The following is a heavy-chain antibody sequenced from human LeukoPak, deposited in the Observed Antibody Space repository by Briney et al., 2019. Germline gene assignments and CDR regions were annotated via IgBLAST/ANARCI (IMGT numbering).Heavy chain of an antibody. CDR2: IYYSGSA. Sequence: PSETLSLTCTVSGGSISSSGYYWGWIRQPPGKGLEWIGSIYYSGSAYHNPSLKSRVTISVDTSKNQFSLKLSSVTAADTAVYYCARHYGYNYGHRDYWGQGTLVTVSS. CDR3: ARHYGYNYGHRDY. V-gene: IGHV4-39*01. CDR1: GGSISSSGYY. J-gene: IGHJ4*02. D-gene: IGHD5-18*01.